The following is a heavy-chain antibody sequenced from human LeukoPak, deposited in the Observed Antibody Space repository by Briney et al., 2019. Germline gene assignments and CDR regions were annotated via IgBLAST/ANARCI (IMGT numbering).Heavy chain of an antibody. CDR1: GFTFSSYS. CDR3: ATDSNCSSTSCPHYNWFDP. V-gene: IGHV3-21*04. J-gene: IGHJ5*02. CDR2: ISSSSSYI. D-gene: IGHD2-2*01. Sequence: GGSLRLSCAASGFTFSSYSMNWVRQAPGKGLEWVSSISSSSSYIYYADSVKGRFTISRDNSKNTLYLQMNSLRAEDTAVYYCATDSNCSSTSCPHYNWFDPWGQGTLVTVSS.